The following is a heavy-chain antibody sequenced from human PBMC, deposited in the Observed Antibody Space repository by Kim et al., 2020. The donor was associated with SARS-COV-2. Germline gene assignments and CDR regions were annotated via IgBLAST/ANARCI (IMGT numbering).Heavy chain of an antibody. Sequence: YAQKFQGRVTITADESTSTAYMELSSLRSEDTAVYYCARENYDFWSGYPDWGQGTLVTVSS. D-gene: IGHD3-3*01. CDR3: ARENYDFWSGYPD. J-gene: IGHJ4*02. V-gene: IGHV1-69*01.